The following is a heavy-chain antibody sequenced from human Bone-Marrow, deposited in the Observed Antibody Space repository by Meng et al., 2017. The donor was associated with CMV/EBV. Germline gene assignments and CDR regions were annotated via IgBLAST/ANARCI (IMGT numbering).Heavy chain of an antibody. V-gene: IGHV1-2*02. D-gene: IGHD3-3*01. Sequence: ASVKVSCKASGYTFTSYGISWVRQAPGQGLEWMGWINPNSGGTNYAQKFQGRVTMTRDTSISTDYMELSRLRSDDTAVYYCASLRITIFGVVRFDPWGQGTLVTVSS. CDR1: GYTFTSYG. CDR3: ASLRITIFGVVRFDP. J-gene: IGHJ5*02. CDR2: INPNSGGT.